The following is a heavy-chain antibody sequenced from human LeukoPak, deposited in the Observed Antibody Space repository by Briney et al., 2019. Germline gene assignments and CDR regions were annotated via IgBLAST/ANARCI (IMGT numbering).Heavy chain of an antibody. Sequence: SETLSLTCTVSGGSISTYYWSWIRQPPGRGLEWIGLIYDSGSTIYKPSLKSRLTISVDTSKNQVCLRLTSVTAADTAVYYCARRLFNSGWRDAFDIWGQGTRVTVSS. CDR1: GGSISTYY. CDR2: IYDSGST. CDR3: ARRLFNSGWRDAFDI. D-gene: IGHD6-19*01. J-gene: IGHJ3*02. V-gene: IGHV4-59*08.